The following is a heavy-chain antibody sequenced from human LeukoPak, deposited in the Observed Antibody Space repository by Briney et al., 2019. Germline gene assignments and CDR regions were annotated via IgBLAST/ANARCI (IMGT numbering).Heavy chain of an antibody. CDR2: ISGSGGST. CDR3: AKGSQIVGATDFDY. V-gene: IGHV3-23*01. J-gene: IGHJ4*02. Sequence: GGSLRLSCAASGFTFSVYAVTWVRQAPGKGLQWVSGISGSGGSTYYADFVKGRFTISRDNSKNTLYLQMNSLRAEDTALYYCAKGSQIVGATDFDYWGQGTLVTVSS. D-gene: IGHD1-26*01. CDR1: GFTFSVYA.